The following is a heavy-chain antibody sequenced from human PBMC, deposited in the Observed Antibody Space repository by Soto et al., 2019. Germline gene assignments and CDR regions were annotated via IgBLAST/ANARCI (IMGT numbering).Heavy chain of an antibody. CDR3: TASIAVAGY. V-gene: IGHV3-15*01. CDR2: IKSKTDGGTT. CDR1: GFTVSSNY. D-gene: IGHD6-19*01. Sequence: PGGSLRLSCAASGFTVSSNYMGWVRQAPGKGLEWVGRIKSKTDGGTTDYAAPVKGRFTISRDDSKNTLYLQMNSLKTEDTAVYYCTASIAVAGYWGQGTLVTVSS. J-gene: IGHJ4*02.